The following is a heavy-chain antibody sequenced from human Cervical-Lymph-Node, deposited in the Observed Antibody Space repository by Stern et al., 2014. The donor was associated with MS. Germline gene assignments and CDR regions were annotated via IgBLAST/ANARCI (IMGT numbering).Heavy chain of an antibody. CDR2: IYPGDSDT. CDR3: ARHCGRRFTMVRGVIDYIDY. J-gene: IGHJ4*02. V-gene: IGHV5-51*01. D-gene: IGHD3-10*01. CDR1: GYSFTSYW. Sequence: EVQLVQSGAEVKKPGESLKISCKGSGYSFTSYWIGWVRQMPGKGLEWMGIIYPGDSDTRYSPSFQGQVTISADKSISTAYLQWSSLKASDTAMYYCARHCGRRFTMVRGVIDYIDYWGQGTLVTVSS.